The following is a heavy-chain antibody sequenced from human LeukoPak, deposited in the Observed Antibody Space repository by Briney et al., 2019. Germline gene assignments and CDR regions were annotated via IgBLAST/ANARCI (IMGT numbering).Heavy chain of an antibody. J-gene: IGHJ5*02. CDR1: GFSLSTSGMR. Sequence: ESGPALVKPTQTLTLTCTFSGFSLSTSGMRVSWIRQPPGKALEWLARIDWDDDKFYSTSLKTRLTSSKDTSKNQVVLTMTNMDPVDTATYYCARTNYGDYRNWFDPWGQGTLVTVSS. V-gene: IGHV2-70*04. CDR2: IDWDDDK. CDR3: ARTNYGDYRNWFDP. D-gene: IGHD4-17*01.